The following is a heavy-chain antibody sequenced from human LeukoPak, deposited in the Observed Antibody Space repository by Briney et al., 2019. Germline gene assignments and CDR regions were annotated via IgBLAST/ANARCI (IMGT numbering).Heavy chain of an antibody. J-gene: IGHJ6*02. CDR3: ARGNCGADCALDHGMDV. D-gene: IGHD2-21*02. CDR1: GYTFTRYY. Sequence: ASVKVSCKASGYTFTRYYMHWVRQAPGEGLEWMGIINPRGGSARYAQKFQGRDTMTRDTSTSTVYMDLSRLRSEDTAVYYCARGNCGADCALDHGMDVWGQGTTVTVSS. CDR2: INPRGGSA. V-gene: IGHV1-46*01.